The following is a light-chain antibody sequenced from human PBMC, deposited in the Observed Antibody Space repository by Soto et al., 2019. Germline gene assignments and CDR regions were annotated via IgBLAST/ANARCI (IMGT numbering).Light chain of an antibody. Sequence: QSVLTQPRSVSGSPGQSVTISCTGTSSVVGGYNYVSWYQQHPGKAPKLMIYEVSKRPSGVSNRFSGSKSGSTASLTISGLQAEDEADYYCCSYAGSSTYVFGTGTKVTVL. CDR3: CSYAGSSTYV. CDR1: SSVVGGYNY. V-gene: IGLV2-11*01. J-gene: IGLJ1*01. CDR2: EVS.